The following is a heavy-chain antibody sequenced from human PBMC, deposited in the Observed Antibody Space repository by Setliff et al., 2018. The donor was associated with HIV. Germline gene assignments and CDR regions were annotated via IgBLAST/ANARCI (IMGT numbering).Heavy chain of an antibody. J-gene: IGHJ4*02. CDR1: GASFSGYY. CDR3: VRRRGPMVRGVDPSPSYYFDY. V-gene: IGHV4-34*01. CDR2: INHSGIT. D-gene: IGHD3-10*01. Sequence: PSETLSLTCAVYGASFSGYYWAWIRQSPGTGLEWIGEINHSGITNYNPTLKSRVTISVDTSKNQFSLRMKSVNAGDTGKYYCVRRRGPMVRGVDPSPSYYFDYWGQGTLVTVSS.